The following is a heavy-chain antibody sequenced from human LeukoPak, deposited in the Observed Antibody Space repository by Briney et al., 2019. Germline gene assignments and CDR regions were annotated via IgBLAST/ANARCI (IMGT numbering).Heavy chain of an antibody. Sequence: AGGSLRLSCAASGFTFSSYWMSWVRQAPGKGLEWVANIKQDGSERYYVDSVKGRFTISRDNAKNSLYLQMNSLRAEDTAVYYCARGTIAAAGYYYFDYGGQGTRVPFFS. CDR1: GFTFSSYW. CDR2: IKQDGSER. J-gene: IGHJ4*02. CDR3: ARGTIAAAGYYYFDY. V-gene: IGHV3-7*04. D-gene: IGHD6-13*01.